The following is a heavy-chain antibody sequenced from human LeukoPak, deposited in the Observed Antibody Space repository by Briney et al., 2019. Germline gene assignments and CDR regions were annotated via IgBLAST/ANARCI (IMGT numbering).Heavy chain of an antibody. CDR1: GFRFNTYW. CDR2: IKQDGNEK. V-gene: IGHV3-7*01. J-gene: IGHJ4*02. D-gene: IGHD4/OR15-4a*01. Sequence: GGSLRLSCAASGFRFNTYWMSWVRQAPGKGLEWVANIKQDGNEKYYADSVEGRFTISRDNGKNSLDLQMNSLRADDTAVYYCARDTLGEGEDANYAVYYFDYWGQGTVVTVSS. CDR3: ARDTLGEGEDANYAVYYFDY.